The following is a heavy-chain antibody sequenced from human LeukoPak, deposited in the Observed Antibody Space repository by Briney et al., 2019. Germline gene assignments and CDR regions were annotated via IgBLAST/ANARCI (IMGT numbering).Heavy chain of an antibody. D-gene: IGHD6-13*01. Sequence: GGSLRLSCAASGFTFSSYSMNWVRQAPGKGLEWVSSISSSSSYIYYADSVKGRFTISRDNAKNSLYLQMNSLRAEDTAAYYCATGIAAAGTVYWGQGTLVTVSS. CDR1: GFTFSSYS. CDR3: ATGIAAAGTVY. CDR2: ISSSSSYI. J-gene: IGHJ4*02. V-gene: IGHV3-21*01.